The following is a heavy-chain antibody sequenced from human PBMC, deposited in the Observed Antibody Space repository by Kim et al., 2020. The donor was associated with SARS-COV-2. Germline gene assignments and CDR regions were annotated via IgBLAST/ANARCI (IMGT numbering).Heavy chain of an antibody. CDR3: ARGPNYSPFDY. Sequence: YYADAVRGGFTISRDNDKNSLYLQMNSLRAEDTAVYYCARGPNYSPFDYWGQGTLVTVSS. V-gene: IGHV3-48*03. D-gene: IGHD4-4*01. J-gene: IGHJ4*02.